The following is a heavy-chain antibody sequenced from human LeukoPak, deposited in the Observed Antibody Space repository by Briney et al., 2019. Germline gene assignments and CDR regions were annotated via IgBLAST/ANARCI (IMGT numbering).Heavy chain of an antibody. D-gene: IGHD3-10*01. CDR2: TSSSGNT. Sequence: SETLSLTCSVSGDSISYFYWSWIRQAAGKGLEWIGRTSSSGNTAYNASLKSRVTMSVDTSKNQFSLKLSSVTAADTAVYYCAXXXXXXXXXXXSVYYYYYMDVWGKGTTVTIPS. V-gene: IGHV4-4*07. CDR1: GDSISYFY. J-gene: IGHJ6*03. CDR3: AXXXXXXXXXXXSVYYYYYMDV.